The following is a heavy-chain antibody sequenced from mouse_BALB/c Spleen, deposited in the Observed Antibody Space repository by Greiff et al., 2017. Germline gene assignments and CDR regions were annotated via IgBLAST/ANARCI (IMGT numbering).Heavy chain of an antibody. V-gene: IGHV5-4*02. CDR1: GFTFSDYY. Sequence: EVQRVESGGGLVKPGGSLKLSCAASGFTFSDYYMYWVRLTPDKRLEWVATISDGGSYTYYPDSVQGRFTISRDNAKNNLYLQMSSLKSEDTAMYYCARGGLLRPYYFDYWGQGTTLTVSS. J-gene: IGHJ2*01. CDR2: ISDGGSYT. D-gene: IGHD1-2*01. CDR3: ARGGLLRPYYFDY.